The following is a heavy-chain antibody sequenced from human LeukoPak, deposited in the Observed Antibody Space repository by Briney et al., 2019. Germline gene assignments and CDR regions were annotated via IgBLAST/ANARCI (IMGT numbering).Heavy chain of an antibody. CDR2: ISSSDSSDSYI. J-gene: IGHJ4*02. CDR3: ARVGVVVVAATRFDY. D-gene: IGHD2-15*01. Sequence: GGSLRLSCAASGFTFSFYSMNWVRQAPGKGLEWVSSISSSDSSDSYIHYADSVKGRFTISRDNSKNTLYLQMNSLRAEDTAVYYCARVGVVVVAATRFDYWGQGTLVTVSS. CDR1: GFTFSFYS. V-gene: IGHV3-21*01.